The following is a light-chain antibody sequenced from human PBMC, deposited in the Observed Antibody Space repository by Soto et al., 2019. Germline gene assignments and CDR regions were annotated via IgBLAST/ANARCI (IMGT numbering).Light chain of an antibody. V-gene: IGKV3D-20*02. CDR3: HQRQYWPPIT. J-gene: IGKJ5*01. CDR2: GAS. CDR1: QSVSSSY. Sequence: EIVMTQSPGTLSLSPGGRATLSCRASQSVSSSYLAWYQQKPGQAPRLLIYGASSRATGIPDRFSGSGSGTDFTLTISSLEPEDFAVYYCHQRQYWPPITFGQGTRLEIK.